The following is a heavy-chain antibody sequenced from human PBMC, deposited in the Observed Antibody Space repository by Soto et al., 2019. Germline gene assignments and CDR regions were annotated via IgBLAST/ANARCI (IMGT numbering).Heavy chain of an antibody. D-gene: IGHD3-3*01. CDR1: GFTFSSYS. CDR3: ASCSGWYYDSTGWFDP. CDR2: ISSSSSYI. J-gene: IGHJ5*02. Sequence: GGSLRLCCAASGFTFSSYSMNWVRQAPGKGLEWVSSISSSSSYIYYADSVKGRFTISRDNAKNSLYLQMNSLRAEDTAVYYCASCSGWYYDSTGWFDPWGQGTLVTVSS. V-gene: IGHV3-21*01.